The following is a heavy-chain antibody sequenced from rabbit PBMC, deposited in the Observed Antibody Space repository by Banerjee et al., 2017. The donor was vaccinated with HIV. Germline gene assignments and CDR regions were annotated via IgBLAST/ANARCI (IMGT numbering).Heavy chain of an antibody. V-gene: IGHV1S45*01. J-gene: IGHJ4*01. CDR2: IGAGYSGRA. Sequence: QEQLEESGGDLVKPEGSLTLTCTASGFSFSSSYWMCWVRQAPGKGLEWIACIGAGYSGRAAYASWAKGRFSISKASSTTVTLQMTSLTAADTATYFCARGTSGDGSMFNLWGQGTLVTVS. CDR1: GFSFSSSYW. CDR3: ARGTSGDGSMFNL. D-gene: IGHD1-1*01.